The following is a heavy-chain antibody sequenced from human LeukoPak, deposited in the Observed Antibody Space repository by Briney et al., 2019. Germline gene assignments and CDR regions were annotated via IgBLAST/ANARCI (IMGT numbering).Heavy chain of an antibody. V-gene: IGHV3-23*01. J-gene: IGHJ6*02. Sequence: PGGSLRLSCAASGFTFSSYAMSWVRQAPGKGLEWVSAISGSGGSTYYADSVKGRFTISRDNSKNTLYLQMNSLRAEDTAVYYCAKDVGSGSWYIGYYYYYGMDVWGQGTTVTVSS. D-gene: IGHD6-13*01. CDR1: GFTFSSYA. CDR2: ISGSGGST. CDR3: AKDVGSGSWYIGYYYYYGMDV.